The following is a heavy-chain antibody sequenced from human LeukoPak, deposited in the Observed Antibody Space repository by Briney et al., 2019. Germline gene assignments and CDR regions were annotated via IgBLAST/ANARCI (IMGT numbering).Heavy chain of an antibody. D-gene: IGHD4-17*01. CDR3: ARGHVNDYGDYFDTFEM. J-gene: IGHJ3*02. V-gene: IGHV3-7*01. CDR2: IKQDGSET. Sequence: GGSLRLSCAASGFTFGSYWMNWVRQAPGKGLEWVASIKQDGSETYYVDSLKVRFTISRDNTENLLYLQMNSLRAEDTAMYYCARGHVNDYGDYFDTFEMWGQGTMVTVSS. CDR1: GFTFGSYW.